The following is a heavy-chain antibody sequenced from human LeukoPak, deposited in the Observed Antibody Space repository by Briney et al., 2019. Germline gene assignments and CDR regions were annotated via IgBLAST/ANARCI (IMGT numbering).Heavy chain of an antibody. V-gene: IGHV3-30*03. J-gene: IGHJ4*02. D-gene: IGHD3-3*01. CDR1: GFTFSSYG. Sequence: GGSLRLSCTASGFTFSSYGMHWVRQAPGKGLEWVAVISYDGSNKYYADSVKGRFTTSRDNSKNTLYVQMNSLRAEDTAVYYCARDPAKFWSGHDYWGQGTLVTVSS. CDR3: ARDPAKFWSGHDY. CDR2: ISYDGSNK.